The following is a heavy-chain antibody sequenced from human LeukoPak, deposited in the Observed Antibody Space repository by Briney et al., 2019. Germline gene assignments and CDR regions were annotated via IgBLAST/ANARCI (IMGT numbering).Heavy chain of an antibody. V-gene: IGHV3-48*03. J-gene: IGHJ4*02. Sequence: GGSLRLSCAASGFTFYSYEMNWLRQAPGKGLEWVSYIRNDGSTKLYADSVKGRFTISRDNAKNSLSLQMDSLRVDDTAIYYCAKDHSSGWWGYFDYWGQGTLVTVSS. CDR3: AKDHSSGWWGYFDY. CDR1: GFTFYSYE. CDR2: IRNDGSTK. D-gene: IGHD6-19*01.